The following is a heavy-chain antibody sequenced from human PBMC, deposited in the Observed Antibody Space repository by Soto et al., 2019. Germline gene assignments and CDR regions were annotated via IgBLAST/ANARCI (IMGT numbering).Heavy chain of an antibody. V-gene: IGHV4-39*01. CDR3: ARQGPLYYFDY. J-gene: IGHJ4*02. D-gene: IGHD3-16*01. CDR2: IYYSGST. CDR1: GGSISSSSYY. Sequence: PSETLSLTCTVSGGSISSSSYYWCWIRQPPGKGLEWIGSIYYSGSTYYNPSLKSRVTISVDTSKNQFSLKLSSVTAADTAVYYCARQGPLYYFDYWGQGTLVTVSS.